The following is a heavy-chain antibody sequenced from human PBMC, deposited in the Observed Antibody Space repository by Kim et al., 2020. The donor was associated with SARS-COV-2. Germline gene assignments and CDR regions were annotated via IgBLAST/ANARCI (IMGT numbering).Heavy chain of an antibody. CDR3: ARDGVVPAAISGRFDP. D-gene: IGHD2-2*02. V-gene: IGHV1-69*01. Sequence: KFQGRVTSTADESTSTAYMELSSLRSEDTAVYYCARDGVVPAAISGRFDPWGQGTLVTVSS. J-gene: IGHJ5*02.